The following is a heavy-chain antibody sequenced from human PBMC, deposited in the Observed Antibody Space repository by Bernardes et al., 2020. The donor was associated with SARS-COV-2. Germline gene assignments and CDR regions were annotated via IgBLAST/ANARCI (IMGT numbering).Heavy chain of an antibody. D-gene: IGHD2-15*01. CDR2: ISSSSSYI. Sequence: GGSLRLYCAASGFNLSSYSMNWVRQAPGKGLEWVSSISSSSSYIYYADSVKGRFTISRDNAKNSLYLQMNSLRAEDTAVYYCARDISMVSGGSHFDYWGQGTLVTVSS. V-gene: IGHV3-21*01. J-gene: IGHJ4*02. CDR3: ARDISMVSGGSHFDY. CDR1: GFNLSSYS.